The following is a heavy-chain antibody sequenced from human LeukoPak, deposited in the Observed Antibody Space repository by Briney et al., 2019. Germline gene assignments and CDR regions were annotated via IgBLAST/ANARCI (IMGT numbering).Heavy chain of an antibody. V-gene: IGHV1-69*05. D-gene: IGHD5-24*01. J-gene: IGHJ6*03. CDR2: IIPTFGTA. Sequence: GASVKVSCTAPGGTFSSYAISWVRQAPGQGLEWMGGIIPTFGTANYAQKFQGRVTLTTDESTSTAYMELSSLRSEDTAVYYCARDAIGRRLLQFNYYYYMDVWGKRTTVTVSS. CDR1: GGTFSSYA. CDR3: ARDAIGRRLLQFNYYYYMDV.